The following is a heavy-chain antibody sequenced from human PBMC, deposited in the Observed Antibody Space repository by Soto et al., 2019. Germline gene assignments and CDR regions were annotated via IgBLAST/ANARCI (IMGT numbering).Heavy chain of an antibody. V-gene: IGHV4-39*01. D-gene: IGHD2-21*02. CDR3: ARHAYGGDGAGPEYYFDY. CDR2: IYYSGST. Sequence: KTSETLSLTCTVSGGSISSSSYYWGWIRQPPGKGLEWIGSIYYSGSTYYNPSLKSRVTISVDTSKNQISLKLSSVTAADTAVYYCARHAYGGDGAGPEYYFDYWGQGTLVTVSS. J-gene: IGHJ4*02. CDR1: GGSISSSSYY.